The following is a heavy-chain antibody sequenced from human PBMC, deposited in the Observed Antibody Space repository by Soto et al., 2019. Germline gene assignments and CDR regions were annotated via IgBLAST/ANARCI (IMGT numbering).Heavy chain of an antibody. V-gene: IGHV3-21*01. CDR3: ARETGYRYGVFDY. CDR1: GFTFSSYS. Sequence: EVQLVESGGGLVKPGGSLRLSCAASGFTFSSYSMNWVRQAPGKGLEWVSSISSSSSYIYYADSVKGRFTISRDNAKNSLYLQMNSLRAEDTAVYYCARETGYRYGVFDYWGQGTLVTVSS. J-gene: IGHJ4*02. D-gene: IGHD5-18*01. CDR2: ISSSSSYI.